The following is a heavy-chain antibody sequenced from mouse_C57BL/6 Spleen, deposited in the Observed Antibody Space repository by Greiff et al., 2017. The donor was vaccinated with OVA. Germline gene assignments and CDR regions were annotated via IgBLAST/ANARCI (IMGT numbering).Heavy chain of an antibody. CDR1: GYTFTSYW. D-gene: IGHD1-1*01. J-gene: IGHJ4*01. V-gene: IGHV1-55*01. Sequence: QVQLQQPGAELVKPGASVKMSCKASGYTFTSYWITWVKQRPGQGLEWIGDIYPGSGSTNYNEKFKSKATLTVDTSSSTAYMQLSSLTSEDSAVYYCARRSSYEDYYAMDYWGQGTSVTVSS. CDR2: IYPGSGST. CDR3: ARRSSYEDYYAMDY.